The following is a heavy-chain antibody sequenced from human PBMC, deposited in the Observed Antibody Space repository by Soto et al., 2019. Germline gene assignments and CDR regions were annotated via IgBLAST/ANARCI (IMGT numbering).Heavy chain of an antibody. J-gene: IGHJ4*02. Sequence: SETLSLTWTVSGGSISSYYWSWIRQPPGKGLEWIGYIYYSGSTNYNPSLKSRVTISVDTSKNQFSLKLSSVTAADTAVYYCARAYSTYDYWGQGTLVTVSS. CDR2: IYYSGST. D-gene: IGHD4-4*01. CDR1: GGSISSYY. V-gene: IGHV4-59*01. CDR3: ARAYSTYDY.